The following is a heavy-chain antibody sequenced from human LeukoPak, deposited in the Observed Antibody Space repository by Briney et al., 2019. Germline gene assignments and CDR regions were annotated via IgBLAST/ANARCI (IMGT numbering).Heavy chain of an antibody. Sequence: GGSLRLSCAASGFTFSTYAMGWVRQAPGKGLEWVSAISGSGGSTYYADSVKGRFTISGDNSKNTLSLQINSLRADDTAVYYCAKRDLGEQLSPFDYWGQGTLVTVSS. D-gene: IGHD6-6*01. CDR2: ISGSGGST. J-gene: IGHJ4*02. CDR3: AKRDLGEQLSPFDY. CDR1: GFTFSTYA. V-gene: IGHV3-23*01.